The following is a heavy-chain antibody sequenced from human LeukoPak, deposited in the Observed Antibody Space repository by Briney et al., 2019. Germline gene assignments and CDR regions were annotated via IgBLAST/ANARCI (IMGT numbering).Heavy chain of an antibody. J-gene: IGHJ6*03. D-gene: IGHD2-2*02. CDR3: ARGSRHIVVVPAAILVHYYYYMDV. Sequence: SETLSLTCAVYGGSFSGYYWSWIRQPPGKGLEWIGEINHSGSTNYNPSLKSRVTISVDTSKNQFSLKLSYVTAAETAVYYCARGSRHIVVVPAAILVHYYYYMDVWGKGTTVTVSS. CDR2: INHSGST. CDR1: GGSFSGYY. V-gene: IGHV4-34*01.